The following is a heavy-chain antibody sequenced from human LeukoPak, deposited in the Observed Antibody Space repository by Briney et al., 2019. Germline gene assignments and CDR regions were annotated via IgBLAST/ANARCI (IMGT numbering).Heavy chain of an antibody. CDR3: ARGSDLYYHDSSGQYDY. CDR1: GGSFSGYY. CDR2: INHSGST. V-gene: IGHV4-34*01. Sequence: SETLSLTCAVYGGSFSGYYWSWIRQPPGKGLEWIGEINHSGSTNYNPSLKSRVTISVDTSKNQFSLKLSSVTAADTAVYYCARGSDLYYHDSSGQYDYWGQGTLVTVSS. J-gene: IGHJ4*02. D-gene: IGHD3-22*01.